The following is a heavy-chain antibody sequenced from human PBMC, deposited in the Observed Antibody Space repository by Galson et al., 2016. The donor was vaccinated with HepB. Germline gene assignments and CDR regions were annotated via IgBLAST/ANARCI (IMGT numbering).Heavy chain of an antibody. V-gene: IGHV3-21*01. CDR2: ISSSSSYI. CDR1: GFTVSSNY. D-gene: IGHD3-9*01. Sequence: SLRLSCAASGFTVSSNYMSWVRQAPGKGLEWVSSISSSSSYIYYADSVKGRFTISRDNAKNSLYLQMNSLRAEDTAVYYCARGGSLVLRYFDWLLTFPDWGQGTLVTVSS. J-gene: IGHJ4*02. CDR3: ARGGSLVLRYFDWLLTFPD.